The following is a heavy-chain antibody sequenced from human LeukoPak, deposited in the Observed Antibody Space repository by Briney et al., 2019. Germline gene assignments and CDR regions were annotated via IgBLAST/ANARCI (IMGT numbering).Heavy chain of an antibody. V-gene: IGHV3-23*01. CDR2: ISGSGGST. CDR1: GLTVSSNY. Sequence: GGSLRLSCAASGLTVSSNYMSWVRQAPGKGLEWVSAISGSGGSTYYADSVKGRFTISRDNSKNTLYLQMNSLRAEDTAVYYCAKDPLYCGGDCYPYFDYWGQGTLVTVSS. CDR3: AKDPLYCGGDCYPYFDY. D-gene: IGHD2-21*02. J-gene: IGHJ4*02.